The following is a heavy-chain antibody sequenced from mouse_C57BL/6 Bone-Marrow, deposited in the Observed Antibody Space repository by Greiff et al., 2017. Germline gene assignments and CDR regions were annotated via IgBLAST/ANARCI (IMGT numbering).Heavy chain of an antibody. J-gene: IGHJ3*01. D-gene: IGHD1-1*02. CDR2: INPSSGYT. CDR3: AIGEVGDWFAY. Sequence: QVQLKQSGAELAKPGASVKLSCKASGYTFTSYWMHWVKQRPGQGLEWIGYINPSSGYTKYNQKFKDKATLTADKSSSTAYMQLSSLTYEDSAVYYCAIGEVGDWFAYWGQGTLVTVSA. CDR1: GYTFTSYW. V-gene: IGHV1-7*01.